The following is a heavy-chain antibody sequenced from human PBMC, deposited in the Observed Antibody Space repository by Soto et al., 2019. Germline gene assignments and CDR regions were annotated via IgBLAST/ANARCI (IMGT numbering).Heavy chain of an antibody. Sequence: PRGSLGISCASSVFTFSSYAMSWVRQAPGKGLEWVSAISGSGGSTYYADSVKGRFTISRDNSKNTLYLQMNSLRAEDTAVYYCAKALAAGTTVWGHGTMVTVSS. D-gene: IGHD1-7*01. V-gene: IGHV3-23*01. CDR2: ISGSGGST. J-gene: IGHJ4*01. CDR3: AKALAAGTTV. CDR1: VFTFSSYA.